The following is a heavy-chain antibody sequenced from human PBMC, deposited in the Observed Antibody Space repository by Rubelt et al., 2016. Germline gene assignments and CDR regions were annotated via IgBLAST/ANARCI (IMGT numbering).Heavy chain of an antibody. D-gene: IGHD1-26*01. V-gene: IGHV3-30*04. CDR3: ATDPVEATTVRHFDY. J-gene: IGHJ4*02. CDR1: GFTFTSYV. CDR2: ISYDGSNK. Sequence: QVQLVESGGGVVQPGRSLRLSCAASGFTFTSYVMHWVRQPPGKGLEWVAVISYDGSNKYYADSVKGRFTISRDNSKKQLYLQMKSLGVEETAGYYCATDPVEATTVRHFDYWGQGTLVTVSS.